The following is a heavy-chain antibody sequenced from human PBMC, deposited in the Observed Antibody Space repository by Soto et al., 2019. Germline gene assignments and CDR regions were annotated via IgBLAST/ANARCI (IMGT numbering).Heavy chain of an antibody. CDR3: ARDRSNSPDYFDY. CDR1: GGSINSDAYY. D-gene: IGHD6-6*01. Sequence: PSETLSLTCAASGGSINSDAYYWSWIRQPPGKGLEWIGHIYYSGRTYYSPSLESRLTISLDTSKNQFSLRLSSVNASDTAVYYCARDRSNSPDYFDYWGQGTLVTVSS. J-gene: IGHJ4*02. CDR2: IYYSGRT. V-gene: IGHV4-30-4*01.